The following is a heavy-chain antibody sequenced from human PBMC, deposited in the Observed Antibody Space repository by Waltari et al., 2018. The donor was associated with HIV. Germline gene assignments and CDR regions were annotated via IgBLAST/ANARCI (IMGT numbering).Heavy chain of an antibody. CDR1: GGAFCSYA. V-gene: IGHV1-69*05. CDR3: VRDGGGSYDNRGYFGSFKY. J-gene: IGHJ4*02. CDR2: SIPILDTT. D-gene: IGHD3-22*01. Sequence: QVQLVQSEGGVWKPGSSVQISCKASGGAFCSYAVNWVRQVPGRSLEWMGGSIPILDTTNYAQKLKGRVSISMDDQTAPVYMELTGLKSEDAGIFYCVRDGGGSYDNRGYFGSFKYWGQGTTVIVSS.